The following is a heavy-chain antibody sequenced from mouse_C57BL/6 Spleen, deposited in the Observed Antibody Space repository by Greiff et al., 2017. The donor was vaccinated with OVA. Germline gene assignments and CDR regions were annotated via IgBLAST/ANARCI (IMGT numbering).Heavy chain of an antibody. CDR1: GYTFTDYY. CDR3: ARSSSGSSAWFAY. J-gene: IGHJ3*01. D-gene: IGHD3-2*02. V-gene: IGHV1-76*01. Sequence: QVQLQQSGAELVRPGASVKLSCKASGYTFTDYYINWVKQRPGQGLEWIARIYPGSGNTYYNEKFKGKATLTAEKSSSTAYMQLSSLTSEDSAVYFCARSSSGSSAWFAYWGQGTLVTVAA. CDR2: IYPGSGNT.